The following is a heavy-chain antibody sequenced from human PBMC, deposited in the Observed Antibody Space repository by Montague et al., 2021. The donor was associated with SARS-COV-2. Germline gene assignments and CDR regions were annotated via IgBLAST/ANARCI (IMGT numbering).Heavy chain of an antibody. J-gene: IGHJ4*02. Sequence: SETLSLTCTVSGGSISSSSYYWGWIRQRPGEGLEWIGSIYYSGSTYYNPSLKSRVTISVDTSKNQFSLKLSSVTAADTAVYYCVGITEEQYYFDYWGQGTLVTVSS. CDR3: VGITEEQYYFDY. D-gene: IGHD3-10*01. V-gene: IGHV4-39*01. CDR2: IYYSGST. CDR1: GGSISSSSYY.